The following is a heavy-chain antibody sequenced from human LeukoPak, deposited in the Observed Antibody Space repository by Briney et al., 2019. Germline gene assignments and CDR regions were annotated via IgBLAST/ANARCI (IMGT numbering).Heavy chain of an antibody. CDR1: GGSFSGYY. CDR3: ARGGEYSSSYDY. CDR2: INHSGST. V-gene: IGHV4-34*01. D-gene: IGHD6-6*01. J-gene: IGHJ4*02. Sequence: SETLSLTCAVYGGSFSGYYWSWIRQPPGKGLEWIGEINHSGSTNYNPPLKSRVTISVDTSKNQFSLKLSSVTAADTAVYYCARGGEYSSSYDYWGQGTLVTVSS.